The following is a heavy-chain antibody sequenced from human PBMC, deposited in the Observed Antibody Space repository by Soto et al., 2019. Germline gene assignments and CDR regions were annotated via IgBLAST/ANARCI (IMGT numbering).Heavy chain of an antibody. Sequence: SETLSLTCTVSGGSINNYYWSWIRQPPGKGLEWIGYIYDSGSTNYNPSLKSRVTMSVDTSKNQFSLNLSSVTAADTAVYYCAREHGFSYGLNYFDPWGQGTPVTASS. D-gene: IGHD5-18*01. V-gene: IGHV4-59*01. J-gene: IGHJ5*02. CDR1: GGSINNYY. CDR2: IYDSGST. CDR3: AREHGFSYGLNYFDP.